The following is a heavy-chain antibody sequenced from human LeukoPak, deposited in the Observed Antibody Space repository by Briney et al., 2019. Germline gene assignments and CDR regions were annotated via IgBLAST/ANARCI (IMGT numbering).Heavy chain of an antibody. V-gene: IGHV4-59*01. J-gene: IGHJ6*03. CDR2: IHNSGST. Sequence: SETLSLTCTVSGGSISTYYWSWIRQPPGKGLEWIGYIHNSGSTNYNPSLKSRVTISVDTSKNQFSLKLSSVTAADKGVYYCARRVVTLASYYFYMDVWGKGTTVSVSS. D-gene: IGHD3-22*01. CDR3: ARRVVTLASYYFYMDV. CDR1: GGSISTYY.